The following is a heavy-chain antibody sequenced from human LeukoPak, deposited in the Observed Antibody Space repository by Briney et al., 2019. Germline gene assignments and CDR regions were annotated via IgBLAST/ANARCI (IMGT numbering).Heavy chain of an antibody. V-gene: IGHV3-30-3*01. CDR3: ASSSSGYYWNFDY. D-gene: IGHD3-22*01. CDR2: ISYDGNNK. CDR1: GFTFSSYA. Sequence: GGSLRLSCAASGFTFSSYAMHWVRQAPGKGLEWVAVISYDGNNKYYADSVKGRFTISRDNSKNTLYLQMNSLRAEDTAVYYCASSSSGYYWNFDYWGQGTLVTVSS. J-gene: IGHJ4*02.